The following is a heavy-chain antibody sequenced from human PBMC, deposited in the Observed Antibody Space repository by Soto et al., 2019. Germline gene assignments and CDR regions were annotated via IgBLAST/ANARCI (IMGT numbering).Heavy chain of an antibody. V-gene: IGHV4-39*02. D-gene: IGHD4-17*01. Sequence: SATLSLTCTGSGGSTSSSSYYWGWIRQPPGKGLEWIGSIYYSGSTYYNPSLKSRVTISVDTSKNQFSLKLSSVTAADTAVYYCARGPYGDYVFDYWGQGTLVTVS. CDR2: IYYSGST. CDR3: ARGPYGDYVFDY. J-gene: IGHJ4*02. CDR1: GGSTSSSSYY.